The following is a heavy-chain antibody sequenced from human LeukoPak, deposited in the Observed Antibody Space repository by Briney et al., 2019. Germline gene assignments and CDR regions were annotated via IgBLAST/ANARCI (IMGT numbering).Heavy chain of an antibody. Sequence: GGSLRLSCAASGFTFSSYVMSWVCQAPGKGLEWVSAISGSGGSTYYADSVKGRFTISRDNSKNTLYLQMNSLRAEDTAVYYCAKDAYYDILTGYAYYYYGMDVWGQGTTVTVSS. CDR2: ISGSGGST. D-gene: IGHD3-9*01. J-gene: IGHJ6*02. CDR1: GFTFSSYV. V-gene: IGHV3-23*01. CDR3: AKDAYYDILTGYAYYYYGMDV.